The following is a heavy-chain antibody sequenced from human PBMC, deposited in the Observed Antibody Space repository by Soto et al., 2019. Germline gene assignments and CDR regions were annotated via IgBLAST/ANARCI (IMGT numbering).Heavy chain of an antibody. J-gene: IGHJ6*02. CDR3: ACIFSGGYSYSVYYYGMDV. V-gene: IGHV4-34*01. CDR2: INHTGHT. CDR1: GGSFNDYY. D-gene: IGHD5-18*01. Sequence: SETLSLTCAVYGGSFNDYYWSWIRQPPGKGLEWIGEINHTGHTNYNPSLKSRVTISVDTSKNQFSLKLSSVTAADTAVYYCACIFSGGYSYSVYYYGMDVWGQGTTVT.